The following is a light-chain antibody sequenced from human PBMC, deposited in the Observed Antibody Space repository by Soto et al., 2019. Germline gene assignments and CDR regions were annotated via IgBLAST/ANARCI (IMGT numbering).Light chain of an antibody. CDR1: QSVSSSY. V-gene: IGKV3-20*01. CDR3: QQYSSSPGT. J-gene: IGKJ2*01. Sequence: EIVLTQSPGTLSLSPGERATLSCRASQSVSSSYLAWYQQKPGQAPRLLIYAATSSATSIPDMFSGSGSGKDFTLTISRLEAEDFAVYYWQQYSSSPGTFGEGTKLEIK. CDR2: AAT.